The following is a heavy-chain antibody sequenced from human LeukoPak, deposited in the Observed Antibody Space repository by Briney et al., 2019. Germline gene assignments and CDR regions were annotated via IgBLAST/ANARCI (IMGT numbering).Heavy chain of an antibody. CDR3: ARGGAFRWIVVVPAAMPDHDAFDI. CDR2: INPNSGGT. V-gene: IGHV1-2*02. Sequence: GASVKVSCKASGYTFTGYYMHWVRQAPEQGLEWMGWINPNSGGTNYAQKFQGRVTMTRDTSISTAYMELSRLRSDGTAVYYCARGGAFRWIVVVPAAMPDHDAFDIWGQGTMVTVSS. CDR1: GYTFTGYY. D-gene: IGHD2-2*01. J-gene: IGHJ3*02.